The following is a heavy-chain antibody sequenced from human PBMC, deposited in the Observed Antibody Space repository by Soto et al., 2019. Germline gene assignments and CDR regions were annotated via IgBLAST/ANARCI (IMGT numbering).Heavy chain of an antibody. D-gene: IGHD6-19*01. CDR1: GFTFSSYA. CDR2: ISGSGGST. CDR3: ATDSYSSAWYSAY. Sequence: GGSLRLSCAASGFTFSSYAMSWARQAPGKGLEWVSGISGSGGSTYYADSVKGRFTISRDNSKNTLYLQMNSLRAEDTAVYYCATDSYSSAWYSAYWGQGTLVTVSS. J-gene: IGHJ4*02. V-gene: IGHV3-23*01.